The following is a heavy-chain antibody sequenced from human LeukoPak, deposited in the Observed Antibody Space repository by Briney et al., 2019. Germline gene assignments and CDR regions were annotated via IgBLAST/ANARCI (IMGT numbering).Heavy chain of an antibody. V-gene: IGHV1-69*13. CDR2: IIPIFGTA. CDR1: GGTFSSYA. D-gene: IGHD5-18*01. J-gene: IGHJ5*02. CDR3: ARGYSYGDNWFDP. Sequence: SVKVSCKASGGTFSSYAISWVRQAPGQGLEWMGGIIPIFGTANYAQKFQGRVTITADESTSTAYMELSSLRSEDTAVYYCARGYSYGDNWFDPWGQGTLVTVSS.